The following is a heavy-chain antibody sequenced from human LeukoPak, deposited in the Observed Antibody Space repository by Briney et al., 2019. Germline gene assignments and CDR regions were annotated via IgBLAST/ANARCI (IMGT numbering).Heavy chain of an antibody. J-gene: IGHJ4*02. Sequence: SETLSLTCTVSGYSISSGYYWSWIRQPPGKGLEWIGEINHSGSTNYNPSLKSRVTISVDTSKSQFSLKVRYVTAADTAVYYCARGLNDSWTGENYWGQGTLVTVSS. D-gene: IGHD3-3*01. CDR2: INHSGST. V-gene: IGHV4-38-2*02. CDR3: ARGLNDSWTGENY. CDR1: GYSISSGYY.